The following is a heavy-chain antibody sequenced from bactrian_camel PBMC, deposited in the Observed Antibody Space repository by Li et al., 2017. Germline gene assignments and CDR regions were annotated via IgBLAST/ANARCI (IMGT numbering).Heavy chain of an antibody. CDR1: GFTFSNYA. CDR3: AIGRSAPYHY. D-gene: IGHD1*01. CDR2: VDSDGTT. Sequence: VQLVESGGDLVQPWGSLRLSCTASGFTFSNYAMSWVRQTPGKELEGVAAVDSDGTTYYADSVKGRFTISKDDAKNTLYLQMNSLKSEDTALYYCAIGRSAPYHYRGQGTQVTVS. J-gene: IGHJ4*01. V-gene: IGHV3S67*01.